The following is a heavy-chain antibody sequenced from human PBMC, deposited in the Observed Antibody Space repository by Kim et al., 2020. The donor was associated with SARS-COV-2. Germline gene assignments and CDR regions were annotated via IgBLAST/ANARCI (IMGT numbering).Heavy chain of an antibody. V-gene: IGHV4-34*01. CDR3: ARGLGYYDSSGYYSI. D-gene: IGHD3-22*01. CDR2: INHSGST. Sequence: SETLSLTCAVYGGSFSGYYWSWIRQPPGKGLEWIGEINHSGSTNYNPSLKSRVTISVDTSKNQFSLKLSSVTAADTAVYYCARGLGYYDSSGYYSIWGQGTLVTVSS. J-gene: IGHJ4*02. CDR1: GGSFSGYY.